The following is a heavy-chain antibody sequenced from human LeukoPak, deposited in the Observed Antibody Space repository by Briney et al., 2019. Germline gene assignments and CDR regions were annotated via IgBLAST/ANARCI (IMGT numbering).Heavy chain of an antibody. Sequence: SETLSLTCTVSGGSISSYYWSWIRQPPGKGLEWIGYIYYSGSTNYNPSLKSRVTISVDTSKNQFSLKLSSVTAADTAVYYCARHRSKYSAFDIWGQGTMVTVSS. CDR2: IYYSGST. D-gene: IGHD1-1*01. J-gene: IGHJ3*02. V-gene: IGHV4-59*08. CDR3: ARHRSKYSAFDI. CDR1: GGSISSYY.